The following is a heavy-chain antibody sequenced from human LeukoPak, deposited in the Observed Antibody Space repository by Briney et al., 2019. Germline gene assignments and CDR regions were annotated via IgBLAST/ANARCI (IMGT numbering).Heavy chain of an antibody. Sequence: PGGSLRLSCAASGFTFSSYSMNWVRQAPGKGLEWVSSISSSSSYIYYADSVKGRFTISRDNAKNSLYLQMNSLRAEDTAVYYCASGVQYYYDSSGRPGYYFDYWGQGTLVTVSS. D-gene: IGHD3-22*01. CDR1: GFTFSSYS. V-gene: IGHV3-21*01. CDR2: ISSSSSYI. CDR3: ASGVQYYYDSSGRPGYYFDY. J-gene: IGHJ4*02.